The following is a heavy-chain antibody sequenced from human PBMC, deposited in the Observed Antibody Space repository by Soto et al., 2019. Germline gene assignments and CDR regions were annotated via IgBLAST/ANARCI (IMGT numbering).Heavy chain of an antibody. J-gene: IGHJ4*02. Sequence: GFTFTNYAMSWVRQAPGKGLEWVSKIGGGGRTTYYADSVKGRFTISRDNSKNTLYLQMNSLRAEDTAVYYCAKPSGLATAGSAFDYWGQGTLVTVSS. CDR1: GFTFTNYA. V-gene: IGHV3-23*01. D-gene: IGHD6-13*01. CDR2: IGGGGRTT. CDR3: AKPSGLATAGSAFDY.